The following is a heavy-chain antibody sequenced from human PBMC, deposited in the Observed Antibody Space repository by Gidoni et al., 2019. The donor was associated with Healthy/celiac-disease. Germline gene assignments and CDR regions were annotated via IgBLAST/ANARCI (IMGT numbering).Heavy chain of an antibody. Sequence: QVQLVESGGGLVKPGGSLRLSCAAAGFTFSDYYMSWIRQAPGKGLEWVSYISSSSSYTNYADSVKGRFTISRDNAKNSLYLQMNSLRAEDTAVYYCARWLVRGVIITFDNYMDVWGKGTTVTVSS. D-gene: IGHD3-10*01. J-gene: IGHJ6*03. CDR2: ISSSSSYT. CDR3: ARWLVRGVIITFDNYMDV. CDR1: GFTFSDYY. V-gene: IGHV3-11*05.